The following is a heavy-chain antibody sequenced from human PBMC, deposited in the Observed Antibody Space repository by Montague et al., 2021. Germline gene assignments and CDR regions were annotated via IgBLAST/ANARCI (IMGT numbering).Heavy chain of an antibody. V-gene: IGHV4-59*01. J-gene: IGHJ6*02. D-gene: IGHD1-14*01. CDR2: IYYSRRT. CDR3: AVTNPYYYYGMDV. CDR1: GASISDYY. Sequence: SETRSLTCSVSGASISDYYWSWIRQPPGKGLEWIGYIYYSRRTNXNPSLKSRVTISVDTSKNQFSLKLSSVTAADTAFYYCAVTNPYYYYGMDVWGQGTTVTVSS.